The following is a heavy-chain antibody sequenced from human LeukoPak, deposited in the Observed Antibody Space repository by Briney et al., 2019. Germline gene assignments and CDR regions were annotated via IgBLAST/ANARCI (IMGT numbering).Heavy chain of an antibody. D-gene: IGHD2-2*01. J-gene: IGHJ3*02. V-gene: IGHV4-34*01. CDR3: ARAPTPESYCSSTSCRGAFDI. CDR2: INHSGST. Sequence: SETLSLTCAVYGGSFSGYYWSWIRQPPGKGLEWIGEINHSGSTNYNPSLKSRVTISVDTSKNQFSLKLSSVTAADTAVYYCARAPTPESYCSSTSCRGAFDIWGQGTMVTVSS. CDR1: GGSFSGYY.